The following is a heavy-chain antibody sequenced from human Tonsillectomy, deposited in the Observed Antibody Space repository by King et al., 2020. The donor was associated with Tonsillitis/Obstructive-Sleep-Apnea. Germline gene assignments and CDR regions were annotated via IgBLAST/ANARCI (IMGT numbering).Heavy chain of an antibody. CDR2: IYWDDEK. J-gene: IGHJ5*02. CDR3: AHQGYCTSTTCYIGKIDWFDP. V-gene: IGHV2-5*02. Sequence: ITLKESGPTLVKPTQTLTLTCTFSGFSLSTSGVGVGWIRQPPGKALEWLAVIYWDDEKRYSPSLKSRLTITKDTSKNQVVLTLTNMDPLDTATYYCAHQGYCTSTTCYIGKIDWFDPWGQGTLVTVSA. D-gene: IGHD2-2*02. CDR1: GFSLSTSGVG.